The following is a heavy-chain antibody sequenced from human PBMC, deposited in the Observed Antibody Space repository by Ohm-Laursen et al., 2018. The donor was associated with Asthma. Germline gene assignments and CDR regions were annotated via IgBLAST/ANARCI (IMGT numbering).Heavy chain of an antibody. CDR2: ISYDGSNK. J-gene: IGHJ1*01. CDR3: AKGYYYDSSGYYGAEYFQH. CDR1: GSTFSSYG. D-gene: IGHD3-22*01. V-gene: IGHV3-30*18. Sequence: SLRLSCAASGSTFSSYGMHWVRQAPGKGLEWVAVISYDGSNKYYADSVKGRFTISRDNSKNTLYLQMNSLRAEDTAVYYCAKGYYYDSSGYYGAEYFQHWGQGTLVTVSS.